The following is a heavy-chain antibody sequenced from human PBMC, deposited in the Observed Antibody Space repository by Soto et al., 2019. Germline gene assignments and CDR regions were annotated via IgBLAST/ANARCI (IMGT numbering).Heavy chain of an antibody. CDR1: GGTFSSYA. CDR2: IIPIFGTA. Sequence: QVQLVQSGAEVKKPGSSVKVSCKASGGTFSSYAISWVRQAPGQGLEWMGGIIPIFGTANYAQKFQGRVTITADESTSTAYMELSSLRSEDTDVYYCARGGDDYDFWSGYFYYWGQGTLVTVSS. V-gene: IGHV1-69*01. CDR3: ARGGDDYDFWSGYFYY. D-gene: IGHD3-3*01. J-gene: IGHJ4*02.